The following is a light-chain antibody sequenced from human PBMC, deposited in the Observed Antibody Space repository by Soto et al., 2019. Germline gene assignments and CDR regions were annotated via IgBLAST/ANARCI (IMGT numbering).Light chain of an antibody. Sequence: QLVLTQPPSASGTPGQRVTISCSGRSSNIGSNYVYWYQQLPGTAPKLLIYSNNQRPSGVPDRFSGSKSGTSASLAISGLRSEDEADYYCAAWDDSLSGLVFGGGTKLTVL. J-gene: IGLJ2*01. CDR1: SSNIGSNY. CDR2: SNN. CDR3: AAWDDSLSGLV. V-gene: IGLV1-47*02.